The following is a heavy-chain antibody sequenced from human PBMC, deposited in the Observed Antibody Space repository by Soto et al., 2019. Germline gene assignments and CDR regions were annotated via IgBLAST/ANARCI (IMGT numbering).Heavy chain of an antibody. Sequence: RGSLRVFCAVCVFTFSIYWMHWVRQAPGKGLVWVSRISSDGRYTSYADSAKGRFSISRDNAKNTLYLQMNSLRAEDTAVYYCARDVYSSNCLDYWGQGTMVTVSS. CDR2: ISSDGRYT. CDR3: ARDVYSSNCLDY. V-gene: IGHV3-74*01. CDR1: VFTFSIYW. J-gene: IGHJ4*02. D-gene: IGHD6-13*01.